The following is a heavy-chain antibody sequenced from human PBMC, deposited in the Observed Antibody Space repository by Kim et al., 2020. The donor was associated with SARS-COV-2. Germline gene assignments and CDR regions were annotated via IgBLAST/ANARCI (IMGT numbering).Heavy chain of an antibody. CDR2: ISSSSSYI. V-gene: IGHV3-21*01. CDR3: ARDLPIAIAVAGTGAGDY. CDR1: GFTFSSYS. D-gene: IGHD6-19*01. Sequence: GGSLRLSCAASGFTFSSYSMNWVRQAPGKGLEWVSSISSSSSYIYYADSVKGRFTISRDNAKNSLYLQMNSLRAEDTAVYYCARDLPIAIAVAGTGAGDYWGQGTLVTVSS. J-gene: IGHJ4*02.